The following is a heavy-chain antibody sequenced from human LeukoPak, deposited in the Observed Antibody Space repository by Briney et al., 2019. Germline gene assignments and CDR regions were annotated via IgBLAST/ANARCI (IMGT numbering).Heavy chain of an antibody. CDR2: INHSGST. CDR1: GGSFSGYY. V-gene: IGHV4-34*01. D-gene: IGHD5-24*01. CDR3: ARVREARWLQVYYFDY. Sequence: SETLSLTCAVYGGSFSGYYWTWIRQSPGKGLEWIGEINHSGSTNYNPSLKSRVTTSVDTSKNQFSLKLSSVTAADTAVYYCARVREARWLQVYYFDYWGQGTLVTVSS. J-gene: IGHJ4*02.